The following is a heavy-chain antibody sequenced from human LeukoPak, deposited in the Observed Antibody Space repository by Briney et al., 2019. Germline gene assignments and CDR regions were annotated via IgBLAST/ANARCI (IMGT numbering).Heavy chain of an antibody. V-gene: IGHV1-2*02. D-gene: IGHD2-8*01. Sequence: ASVKVSCKASGYTFTSYGISWVRQAPGQGLEWMGWINPNSGGTNYAQKFQGRVTMTRDTSISTAHMELSRLRSDDTAVYYCARDSPYCTNGVCYPVTYYFDYWGQGTLVTVSS. CDR3: ARDSPYCTNGVCYPVTYYFDY. J-gene: IGHJ4*02. CDR1: GYTFTSYG. CDR2: INPNSGGT.